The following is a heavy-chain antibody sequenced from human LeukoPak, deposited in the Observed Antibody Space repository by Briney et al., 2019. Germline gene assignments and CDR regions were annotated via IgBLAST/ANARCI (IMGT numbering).Heavy chain of an antibody. CDR1: GFTFSNYW. Sequence: PGGSLRLSCAASGFTFSNYWMSWVRQAPGRGLEWVSFISSSSSYIYYADSVQGRFTISRDNAKNSLYLQMNSLRAEDTAVYYCARAAIFGWFDPWGQGTLVTVSS. CDR3: ARAAIFGWFDP. D-gene: IGHD3-9*01. V-gene: IGHV3-21*01. CDR2: ISSSSSYI. J-gene: IGHJ5*02.